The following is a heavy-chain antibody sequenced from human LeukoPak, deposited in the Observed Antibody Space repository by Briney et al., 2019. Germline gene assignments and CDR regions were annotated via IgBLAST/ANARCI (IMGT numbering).Heavy chain of an antibody. CDR2: VNDYGST. D-gene: IGHD3-22*01. CDR3: ARHAADSSGLYNYYGMDV. CDR1: GGSISSHKDY. V-gene: IGHV4-39*01. J-gene: IGHJ6*02. Sequence: SETLSLTCTVSGGSISSHKDYWGWIRQPPGKGLEWIGSVNDYGSTYHNPSLRSRVTISVDTSKNQFSLKVNFLTAADTAVYYCARHAADSSGLYNYYGMDVWAKGPRSPSP.